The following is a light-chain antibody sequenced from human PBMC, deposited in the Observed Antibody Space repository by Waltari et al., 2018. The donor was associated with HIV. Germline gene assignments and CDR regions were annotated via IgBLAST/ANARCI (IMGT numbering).Light chain of an antibody. CDR3: AAWDDSLNAWV. Sequence: QSVLTQPPSASATPGQRVTIPCSGSSSHIGSTYVYWYQQLPGTAPKLLIYSNNQRPSGVPDRISGSKSGTSASLAISGLQSVDEADYYCAAWDDSLNAWVFGGGTKLTVL. J-gene: IGLJ3*02. V-gene: IGLV1-44*01. CDR2: SNN. CDR1: SSHIGSTY.